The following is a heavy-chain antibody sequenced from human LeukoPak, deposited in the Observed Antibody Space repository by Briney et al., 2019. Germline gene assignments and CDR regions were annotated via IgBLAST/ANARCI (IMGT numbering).Heavy chain of an antibody. CDR1: GGSISSTSYY. Sequence: SETLSLTCSVSGGSISSTSYYWGWIRQPPGKGLEWIGSIYYSGSTYYNPSLKSRVTISVDTSKNQFSLKLSSVTATDTAVYYCARHYYDRSGLGYFDYWGQGTLVTVSS. J-gene: IGHJ4*02. CDR2: IYYSGST. CDR3: ARHYYDRSGLGYFDY. D-gene: IGHD3-22*01. V-gene: IGHV4-39*01.